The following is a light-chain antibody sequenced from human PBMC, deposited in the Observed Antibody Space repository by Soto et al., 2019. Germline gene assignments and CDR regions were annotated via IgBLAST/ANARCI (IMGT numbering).Light chain of an antibody. CDR3: QQYNNWRGYIT. V-gene: IGKV3-15*01. J-gene: IGKJ3*01. Sequence: EIVMTQSPATLSVSPGERATLSCRASQSVSSNLAWYQQKPGQAPRLLIYGASTRATGITARFSGSGSGTEFTLTISSLQSEDFAVYYCQQYNNWRGYITFGPGTKVDIK. CDR1: QSVSSN. CDR2: GAS.